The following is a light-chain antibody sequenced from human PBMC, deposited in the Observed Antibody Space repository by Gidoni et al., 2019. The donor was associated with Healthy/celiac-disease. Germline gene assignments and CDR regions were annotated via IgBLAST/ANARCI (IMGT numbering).Light chain of an antibody. V-gene: IGLV2-14*01. CDR2: EVS. J-gene: IGLJ1*01. CDR1: SSDVGGYNY. Sequence: QSALTQPASVSGSPGQSITISCSGTSSDVGGYNYVSWYQQHPGKAPKLMIYEVSYRPSGVSNRFSGSKSGNTASLTISGLQAEDEADYCCSSYANSSTHYVFGTGTKVTVL. CDR3: SSYANSSTHYV.